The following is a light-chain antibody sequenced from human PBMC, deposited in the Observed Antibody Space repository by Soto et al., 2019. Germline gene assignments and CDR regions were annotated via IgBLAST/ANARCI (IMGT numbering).Light chain of an antibody. V-gene: IGKV1-39*01. CDR2: AAS. CDR3: QQSISTPRT. Sequence: DIQMTQSPSSQSASVGDRVTITCRASQSINSYLNWYQQKPGKAPKLLIYAASSLQSGVPSRFSCSGSETDFPLTINSLQPDDFATDYCQQSISTPRTFGQGTRVEI. CDR1: QSINSY. J-gene: IGKJ1*01.